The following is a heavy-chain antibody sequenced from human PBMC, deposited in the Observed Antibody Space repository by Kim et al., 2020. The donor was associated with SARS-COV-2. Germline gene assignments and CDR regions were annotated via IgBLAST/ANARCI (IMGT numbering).Heavy chain of an antibody. CDR2: INPDGSAK. CDR3: ARDPAYGALDY. CDR1: GFTFSTSY. J-gene: IGHJ4*02. V-gene: IGHV3-7*03. Sequence: GGSLRLSCEASGFTFSTSYMTWVRRDPGKGLEWVAEINPDGSAKGYVDSVKGRFTISRDNFKNSLYLEMNSLRVEDTAVYYCARDPAYGALDYWGQGTLVTVSS. D-gene: IGHD2-21*01.